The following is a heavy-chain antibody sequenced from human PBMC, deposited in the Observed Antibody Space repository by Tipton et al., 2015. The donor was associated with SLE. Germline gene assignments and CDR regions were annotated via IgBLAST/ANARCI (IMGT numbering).Heavy chain of an antibody. CDR1: GFTFSSYG. V-gene: IGHV3-33*01. Sequence: SLRLSCAASGFTFSSYGMHWVRQAPGKGLEWVAFIRYDGSNKYYADSVKGRFTISRDNSKNSLYLQMNSLRAEDTAVYYCARQRMPFLEWLPDAFDIWGQGTMVTVSS. D-gene: IGHD3-3*01. CDR2: IRYDGSNK. J-gene: IGHJ3*02. CDR3: ARQRMPFLEWLPDAFDI.